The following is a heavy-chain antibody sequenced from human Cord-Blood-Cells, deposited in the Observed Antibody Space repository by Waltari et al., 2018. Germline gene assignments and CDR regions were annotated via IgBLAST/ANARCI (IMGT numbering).Heavy chain of an antibody. D-gene: IGHD6-19*01. V-gene: IGHV3-48*03. Sequence: EVQLVESGGGLVQPGGSLRLSCAASGFTFSSFEMNWVRQAPGKGLEWVSYMSSSGSTIYYADSVKGRFTISRDNAKNSLYLQMNSLRAEDTAVYYCARIAVADPFDYWGQGTLVTVSS. CDR3: ARIAVADPFDY. CDR2: MSSSGSTI. CDR1: GFTFSSFE. J-gene: IGHJ4*02.